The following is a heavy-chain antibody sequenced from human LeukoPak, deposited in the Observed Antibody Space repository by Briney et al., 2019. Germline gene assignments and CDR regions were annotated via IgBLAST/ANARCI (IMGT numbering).Heavy chain of an antibody. J-gene: IGHJ5*02. V-gene: IGHV4-34*01. CDR1: GGSFSGYY. CDR2: INHSGST. Sequence: SETLSLTCAAYGGSFSGYYWSWIRQPPGKGLEWIGEINHSGSTNYNPSLKSRVTISVDTSKNQFSLKLSSVTAADTAVYYCAREGNYGDYVPNWFDPWGQGTLVTVSS. D-gene: IGHD4-17*01. CDR3: AREGNYGDYVPNWFDP.